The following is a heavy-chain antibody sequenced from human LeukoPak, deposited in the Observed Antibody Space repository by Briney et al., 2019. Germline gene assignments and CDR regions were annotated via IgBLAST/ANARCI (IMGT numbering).Heavy chain of an antibody. CDR3: AKGTGGNTYSASDC. CDR2: ISSSSSYT. Sequence: KPGGSLRLSCAASGFTFSDYYMSWIRQAPGKGLEWVSYISSSSSYTDYADSVKGRFTISRDNSKNTLYLQMNSLRVEDTAVFYCAKGTGGNTYSASDCWGQGTLVTVSS. J-gene: IGHJ4*02. V-gene: IGHV3-11*05. D-gene: IGHD2-8*02. CDR1: GFTFSDYY.